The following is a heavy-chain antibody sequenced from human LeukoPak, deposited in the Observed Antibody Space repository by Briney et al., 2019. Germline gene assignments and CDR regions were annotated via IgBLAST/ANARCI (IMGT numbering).Heavy chain of an antibody. CDR3: AKGPFSLWFGEPNWFDP. CDR1: GFTFDDYA. CDR2: ISWNSGSI. J-gene: IGHJ5*02. D-gene: IGHD3-10*01. Sequence: GRSLRLSCAASGFTFDDYAMHWVRQAPGKGLEWVSGISWNSGSIGYADSVKGRFTISRDNAKNSLYLQMNSLRAEDTALYYCAKGPFSLWFGEPNWFDPWGQGTLVTVSS. V-gene: IGHV3-9*01.